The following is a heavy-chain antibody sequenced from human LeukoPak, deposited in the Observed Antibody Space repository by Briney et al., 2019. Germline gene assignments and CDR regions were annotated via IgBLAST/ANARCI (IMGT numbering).Heavy chain of an antibody. J-gene: IGHJ6*02. Sequence: GGSLRLSCAASGFTLSSYWMSWVRQAPGKGLEWVANIKQDGSEKYYVDSVKGRFTISRDNAKNSLYLQMNSLRAEDTAVYYCARDLENSSGWYSLYYYYGMDVWGQGTTVTVSS. D-gene: IGHD6-19*01. V-gene: IGHV3-7*01. CDR3: ARDLENSSGWYSLYYYYGMDV. CDR2: IKQDGSEK. CDR1: GFTLSSYW.